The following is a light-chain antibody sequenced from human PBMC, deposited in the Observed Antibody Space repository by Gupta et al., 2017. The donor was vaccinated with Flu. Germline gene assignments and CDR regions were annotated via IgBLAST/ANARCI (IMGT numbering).Light chain of an antibody. J-gene: IGKJ4*01. V-gene: IGKV4-1*01. CDR2: WAS. CDR3: QQYYSTPT. CDR1: QSILYSYNNKNY. Sequence: DIVMTQSPDSLAVSLGERATINCKSSQSILYSYNNKNYLAWYQQKPGQPPKLLIYWASTRESGVPDRFRGSGSGTDFTLTISSLQAEDVAVYYCQQYYSTPTFGGGTKVEIK.